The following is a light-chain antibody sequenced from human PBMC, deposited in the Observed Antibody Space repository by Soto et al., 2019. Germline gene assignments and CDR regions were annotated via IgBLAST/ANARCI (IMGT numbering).Light chain of an antibody. CDR2: DAS. CDR3: QQRCNWPRT. CDR1: QSVSNN. Sequence: EIVLTQSPATLSLSPGERATLSCRTSQSVSNNLGWYQQKPGQPPRLLNYDASNSATEIPARFSGSGSGTDFTLTINSLEPEDFAVYYCQQRCNWPRTFGQGTKLEIK. V-gene: IGKV3-11*01. J-gene: IGKJ2*01.